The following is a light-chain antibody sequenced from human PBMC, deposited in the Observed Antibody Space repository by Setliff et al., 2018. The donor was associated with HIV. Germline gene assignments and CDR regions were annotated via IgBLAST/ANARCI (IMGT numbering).Light chain of an antibody. CDR3: TSYTSYSSVV. Sequence: QSALTQPASVSGSPGQSITISCTGTSSDVGGYNYVSWYQQHPGKAPKLMIYDVSKRPSGVSNRFSGSKSGNTASLTISGLQAEDEADYYCTSYTSYSSVVFGGGTKVTGL. J-gene: IGLJ2*01. CDR2: DVS. CDR1: SSDVGGYNY. V-gene: IGLV2-14*01.